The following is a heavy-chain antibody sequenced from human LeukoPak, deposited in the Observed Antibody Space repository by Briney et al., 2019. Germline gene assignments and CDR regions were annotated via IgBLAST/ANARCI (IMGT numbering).Heavy chain of an antibody. CDR2: ISAYNGNT. CDR1: GYTFASYG. J-gene: IGHJ4*02. V-gene: IGHV1-18*01. Sequence: ASVTVSCTASGYTFASYGISWVRQATGQGLEWMGWISAYNGNTNYAQKLQGRVTMTTDTSTSTAYMELRSLRSDDTAVYYCARERYSYGAFDYWGQGTLVTVSS. CDR3: ARERYSYGAFDY. D-gene: IGHD5-18*01.